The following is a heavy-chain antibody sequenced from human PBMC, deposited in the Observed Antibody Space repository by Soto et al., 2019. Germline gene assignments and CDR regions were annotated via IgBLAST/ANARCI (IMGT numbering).Heavy chain of an antibody. D-gene: IGHD3-22*01. CDR3: VKGVNYYDSSGFAFEI. J-gene: IGHJ3*02. V-gene: IGHV3-23*01. CDR1: GFTFSNYD. Sequence: SLRLSCAASGFTFSNYDMTWVRQVPGKGLEWVSSIGGSSGRTHYADSVKGRFTVSRDNSKNTLYLDMNSLRAEDTAVYYCVKGVNYYDSSGFAFEIWGQGTMVTVSS. CDR2: IGGSSGRT.